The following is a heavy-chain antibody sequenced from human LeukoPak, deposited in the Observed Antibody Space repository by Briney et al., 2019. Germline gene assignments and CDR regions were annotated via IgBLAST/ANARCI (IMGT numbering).Heavy chain of an antibody. Sequence: PGRSLRLSCAASGFILSSYAMHWVRQAPGKGLEWVALISYDGFNKDYADSVKGRFTISRDNSKNTLYLQMNSLRPEDTAVYYCARSFGGSYAHFDYSGAGTLVTVSS. CDR1: GFILSSYA. CDR2: ISYDGFNK. CDR3: ARSFGGSYAHFDY. J-gene: IGHJ4*02. D-gene: IGHD1-26*01. V-gene: IGHV3-30-3*01.